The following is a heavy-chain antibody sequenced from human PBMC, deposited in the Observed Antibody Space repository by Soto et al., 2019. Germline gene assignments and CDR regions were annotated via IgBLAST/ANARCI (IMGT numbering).Heavy chain of an antibody. CDR3: ARVRREYDNSGPVDY. D-gene: IGHD3-22*01. CDR2: IYYGGST. CDR1: GGSISSGDYS. J-gene: IGHJ4*02. V-gene: IGHV4-30-2*01. Sequence: LSLTCAVSGGSISSGDYSWNWIRQPPGKGLEWIGYIYYGGSTYYNPSLQSRVTMSVDRSRNQFSLKLNSVTAADTAVYYCARVRREYDNSGPVDYWGQGTLVTVSS.